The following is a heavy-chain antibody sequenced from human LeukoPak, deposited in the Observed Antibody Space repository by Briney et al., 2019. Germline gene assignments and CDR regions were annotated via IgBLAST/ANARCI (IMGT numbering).Heavy chain of an antibody. CDR3: AREDSSGWYGREDY. CDR1: GGSISSYY. J-gene: IGHJ4*02. Sequence: KPSETLSLTCTVSGGSISSYYWGWIRQPPGKGLEWIGSIYHSGSTYYNPSLKSRVTISVDTSKNQFSLKLSSVTAADTAVYYCAREDSSGWYGREDYWGQGTLVTVSS. D-gene: IGHD6-19*01. V-gene: IGHV4-38-2*02. CDR2: IYHSGST.